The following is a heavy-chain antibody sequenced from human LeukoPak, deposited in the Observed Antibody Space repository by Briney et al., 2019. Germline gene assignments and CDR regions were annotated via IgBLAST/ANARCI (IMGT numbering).Heavy chain of an antibody. D-gene: IGHD3-22*01. Sequence: SETLSLTCTVSGGSISSHYWSWIRQPPGKGLEWIGYIYYSGSTNYNPSLKSRVTISVDTSKNQFFLKLSSVTAADTAVYYCARGVDSSGYYYGDWGQGTLVTVSS. J-gene: IGHJ4*02. CDR2: IYYSGST. CDR1: GGSISSHY. V-gene: IGHV4-59*11. CDR3: ARGVDSSGYYYGD.